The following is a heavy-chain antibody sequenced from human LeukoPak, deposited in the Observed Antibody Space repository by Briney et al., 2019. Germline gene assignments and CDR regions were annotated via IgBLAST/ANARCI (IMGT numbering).Heavy chain of an antibody. Sequence: GGSLRLFCAASGFTFSMYGMYWVRQAPGKGLEWVAVIWFDGSNKNYADSVKGRFTISRDNSKDTLYLQMNSLRAEDTAVYYCARGNEILTGYSAFDPWGQGTLVTVSS. CDR3: ARGNEILTGYSAFDP. J-gene: IGHJ5*02. V-gene: IGHV3-33*07. D-gene: IGHD3-9*01. CDR1: GFTFSMYG. CDR2: IWFDGSNK.